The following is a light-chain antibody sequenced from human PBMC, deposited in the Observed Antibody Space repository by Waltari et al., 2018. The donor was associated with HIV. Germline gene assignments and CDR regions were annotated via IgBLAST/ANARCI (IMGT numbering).Light chain of an antibody. V-gene: IGLV2-14*01. CDR2: EVT. CDR1: LNHYAY. CDR3: TSYISGTTPV. J-gene: IGLJ2*01. Sequence: QSALTQPASVSGSSRQSITIPSDLNHYAYVPWYKRHPVKPPKFIICEVTNPPSGLSNRFSGSKSGNTATLTISGLQPEDEADYFCTSYISGTTPVFGRGTRVTVL.